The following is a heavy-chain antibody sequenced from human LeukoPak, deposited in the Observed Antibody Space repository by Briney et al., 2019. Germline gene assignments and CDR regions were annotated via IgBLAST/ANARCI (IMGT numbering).Heavy chain of an antibody. CDR2: INHSGST. CDR3: ARLFGIMITFGGVTWFDP. J-gene: IGHJ5*02. Sequence: GSLRLSCAASGFTFDDYGMSWVRQPPGKGLEWIGEINHSGSTNYNPSLKSRVTISVDTSKNQFSLKLSSVTAADTAVYYCARLFGIMITFGGVTWFDPWGQGTLVTVSS. CDR1: GFTFDDYG. V-gene: IGHV4-34*01. D-gene: IGHD3-16*01.